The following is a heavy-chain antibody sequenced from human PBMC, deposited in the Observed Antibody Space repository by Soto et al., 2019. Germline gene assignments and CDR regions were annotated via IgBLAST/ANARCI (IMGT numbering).Heavy chain of an antibody. CDR1: GGSISSSSYY. CDR2: IYYSGST. Sequence: SETLSLTCTVSGGSISSSSYYWGWIRQPPGKGLEWIGSIYYSGSTYYNPSLKSRVTISVDTSKNQFSLKLSSVTAADTAVYYCARLGNYPPGYSSGWDELNFDYWGQGTLVTVSS. D-gene: IGHD6-19*01. J-gene: IGHJ4*02. V-gene: IGHV4-39*01. CDR3: ARLGNYPPGYSSGWDELNFDY.